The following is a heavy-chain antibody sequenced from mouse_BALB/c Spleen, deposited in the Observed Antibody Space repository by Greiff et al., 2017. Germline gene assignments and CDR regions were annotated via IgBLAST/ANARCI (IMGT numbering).Heavy chain of an antibody. D-gene: IGHD2-1*01. CDR1: GFNIKDTY. V-gene: IGHV14-3*02. Sequence: VQLQQSGAELVKPGASVKLSCTASGFNIKDTYMHWVKQRPEQVLEWIGRIDPANGNTKYDPKFQGKATITADTSSNTAYLQLSSLTSEDTAVYYCAPHGNYDWFAYWGQGTTLTVSS. J-gene: IGHJ2*01. CDR2: IDPANGNT. CDR3: APHGNYDWFAY.